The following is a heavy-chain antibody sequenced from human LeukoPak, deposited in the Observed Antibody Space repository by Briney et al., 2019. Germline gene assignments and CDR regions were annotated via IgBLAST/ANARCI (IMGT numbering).Heavy chain of an antibody. CDR2: ISSSSSYI. CDR3: ARVVAVAGRTFDI. J-gene: IGHJ3*02. Sequence: GGSLRLSCAASGFTFSSYSMNWVRQAPGKGLEWVSSISSSSSYIYCADSVKGRFTISRDNAKNSLYLQMNSLRAEDTAVYYCARVVAVAGRTFDIWGQGTMVTVSS. CDR1: GFTFSSYS. V-gene: IGHV3-21*01. D-gene: IGHD6-19*01.